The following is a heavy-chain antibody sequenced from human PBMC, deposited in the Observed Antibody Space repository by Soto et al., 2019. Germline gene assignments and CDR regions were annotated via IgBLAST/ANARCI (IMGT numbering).Heavy chain of an antibody. V-gene: IGHV1-69*13. CDR1: GGTFSSYA. Sequence: GASVKVSCKASGGTFSSYAISWVRQAPGQGLEWMGGIIPIFGTANYAQKFQGRVTITADESTSTAYMELSSLRSEDTAVYYCARDQRGSGWYVVGSYYYYYGMDVWGQGTTVTVSS. CDR2: IIPIFGTA. CDR3: ARDQRGSGWYVVGSYYYYYGMDV. J-gene: IGHJ6*02. D-gene: IGHD6-19*01.